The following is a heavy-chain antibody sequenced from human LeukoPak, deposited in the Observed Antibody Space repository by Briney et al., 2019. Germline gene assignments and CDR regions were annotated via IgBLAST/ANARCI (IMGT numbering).Heavy chain of an antibody. V-gene: IGHV3-23*01. CDR3: AKDQGDSSGYYYQGVFDI. Sequence: GGSLRLSCAASGFTFSSYAMSWVRQAPGKGLEWVSAISGSGGSTYYADSVKGRFTISRDNSKNTLYLQMNSLRAEDTAVYYCAKDQGDSSGYYYQGVFDIWGQGTMVTVSS. D-gene: IGHD3-22*01. CDR1: GFTFSSYA. CDR2: ISGSGGST. J-gene: IGHJ3*02.